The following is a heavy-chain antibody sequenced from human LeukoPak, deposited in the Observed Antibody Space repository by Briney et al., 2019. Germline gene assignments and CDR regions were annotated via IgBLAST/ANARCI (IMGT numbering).Heavy chain of an antibody. Sequence: EASVKVSCKPFGYTFTSYGLNWVRQAPGQGLEWMGGVNTNTGNPTYAQGFTGRFVFSLDTSLSTTYLQISSLKAEDTAVYYCARGGSRDFYHVSNFDYWGQGTLVTVSS. J-gene: IGHJ4*02. D-gene: IGHD2-15*01. V-gene: IGHV7-4-1*02. CDR3: ARGGSRDFYHVSNFDY. CDR2: VNTNTGNP. CDR1: GYTFTSYG.